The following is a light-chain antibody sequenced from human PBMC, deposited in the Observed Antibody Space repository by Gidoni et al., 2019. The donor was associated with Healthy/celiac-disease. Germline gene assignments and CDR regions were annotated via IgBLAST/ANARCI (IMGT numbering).Light chain of an antibody. CDR2: NVS. V-gene: IGLV2-14*03. Sequence: QSALTQPASVSVSPGQSITISCTGTSSDVCGYNYVSCYQQHPGKAPKLMIYNVSNRPSGVSNRVSGSKSGNTASMTISGLQAEDEADYYCSAYTSTQGVFGGGTKLTVL. CDR1: SSDVCGYNY. CDR3: SAYTSTQGV. J-gene: IGLJ2*01.